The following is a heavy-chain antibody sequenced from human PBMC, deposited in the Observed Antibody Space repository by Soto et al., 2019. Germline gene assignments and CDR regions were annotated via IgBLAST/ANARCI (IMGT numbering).Heavy chain of an antibody. V-gene: IGHV6-1*01. CDR2: TYYRSKWYN. Sequence: PSQTLSLTCAISGDSVSSNSAAGNWIRQSPSRGLEWLGRTYYRSKWYNEYAVSVKSRITINPDTSKNQFSLQLNSVTPEDTAVYYCARVITGTNYGMDVWGQGTTVTVSS. J-gene: IGHJ6*02. CDR1: GDSVSSNSAA. CDR3: ARVITGTNYGMDV. D-gene: IGHD1-20*01.